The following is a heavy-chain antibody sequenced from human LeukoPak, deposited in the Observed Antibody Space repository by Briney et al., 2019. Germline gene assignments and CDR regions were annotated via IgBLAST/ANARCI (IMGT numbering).Heavy chain of an antibody. D-gene: IGHD4-11*01. CDR1: GFTFSSYW. Sequence: GGSLRLSCAASGFTFSSYWMSWVRQAPGKGLEWVANIKQDGSEKYYVDSVKGRFTISRDNAKNSLYLQMNSLRAEDTAVYYCAPARQSLGRNWFDPWGQGTLVTVSS. J-gene: IGHJ5*02. CDR2: IKQDGSEK. V-gene: IGHV3-7*01. CDR3: APARQSLGRNWFDP.